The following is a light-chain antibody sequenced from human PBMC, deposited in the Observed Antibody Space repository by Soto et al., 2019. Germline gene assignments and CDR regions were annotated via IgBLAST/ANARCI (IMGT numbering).Light chain of an antibody. Sequence: DIVMTQSPDSLAVSLGERATINCKTSQTVLSSSNNKNYLIWYQQKPGQPPKLLISWASTGESGVPDRLSGSGSGTDVPLTSSSLQAEDVAVSYCQQCYSAPLAFDGGTQVEI. CDR1: QTVLSSSNNKNY. CDR3: QQCYSAPLA. J-gene: IGKJ4*01. V-gene: IGKV4-1*01. CDR2: WAS.